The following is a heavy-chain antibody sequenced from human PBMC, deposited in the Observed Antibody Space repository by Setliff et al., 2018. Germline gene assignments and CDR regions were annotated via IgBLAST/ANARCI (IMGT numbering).Heavy chain of an antibody. J-gene: IGHJ3*02. D-gene: IGHD3-22*01. CDR3: ARVPRLLSVRNAFDI. CDR1: GYSISSGYY. V-gene: IGHV4-38-2*01. Sequence: SETLSLTCAVSGYSISSGYYWGWIRQPPGKGLEWIGSIYHSGSTYYNPSLKSRVTISVDTSKNQFSLRLSSVTAADTAVYYCARVPRLLSVRNAFDIWGQGTMVTVSS. CDR2: IYHSGST.